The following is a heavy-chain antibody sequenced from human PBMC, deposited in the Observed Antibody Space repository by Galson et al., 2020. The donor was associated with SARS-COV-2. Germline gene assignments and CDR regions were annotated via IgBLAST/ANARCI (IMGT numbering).Heavy chain of an antibody. J-gene: IGHJ4*02. CDR1: GFTFSSYA. Sequence: GESLKISCAASGFTFSSYAMNWVRQAPGKGLEWVSAISGSGGSTNYADSVKGRFTISRDNSKNTLYLQMNSLRVEDTAVYYCAKGNGGWRGCVDYWGQGTLVTVSS. D-gene: IGHD6-19*01. V-gene: IGHV3-23*01. CDR3: AKGNGGWRGCVDY. CDR2: ISGSGGST.